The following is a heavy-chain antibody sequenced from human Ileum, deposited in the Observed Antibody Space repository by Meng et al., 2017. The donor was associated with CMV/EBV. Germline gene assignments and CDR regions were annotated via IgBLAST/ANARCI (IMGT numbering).Heavy chain of an antibody. CDR3: TTARNDFWSGYYFSDY. CDR1: GLTFSNAW. V-gene: IGHV3-15*01. D-gene: IGHD3-3*01. CDR2: IKSKTDDGTI. Sequence: GESLKISCAVSGLTFSNAWMTWVRQAPGKALEWVGRIKSKTDDGTIDYAAPVKGRFTISRDDSKNTLYLQMSSLTAEDTAVDYCTTARNDFWSGYYFSDYWGQGALVTVSS. J-gene: IGHJ4*02.